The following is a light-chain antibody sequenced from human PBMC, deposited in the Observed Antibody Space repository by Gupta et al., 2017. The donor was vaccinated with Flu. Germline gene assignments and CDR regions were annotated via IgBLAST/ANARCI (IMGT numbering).Light chain of an antibody. J-gene: IGKJ4*01. V-gene: IGKV1-27*01. CDR1: QGMSNY. Sequence: DIQMTQSPSSLSASVGDRVTITCRASQGMSNYLAWYQKKAGKVPKLLIYGASTLQSGVPSRFSGSGSGTEFTLTISSLQPEDVATYYCQRYNSAPLTFGGGTKVEIK. CDR3: QRYNSAPLT. CDR2: GAS.